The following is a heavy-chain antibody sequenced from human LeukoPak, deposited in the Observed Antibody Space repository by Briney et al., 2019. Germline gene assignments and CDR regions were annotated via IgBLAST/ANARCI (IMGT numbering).Heavy chain of an antibody. V-gene: IGHV3-48*03. J-gene: IGHJ4*02. D-gene: IGHD3-10*01. CDR3: ARDERGLSYGSGRWSGRSGYFDY. CDR1: GFTFSSYE. Sequence: GGSLRLSCAASGFTFSSYEMNWVRQAPGKGLEWVSYISSSGSTIYYADSVKGRFTISRDNAKNSLYLQMNSLRAEDTAVYYCARDERGLSYGSGRWSGRSGYFDYWGQGTLVTVSS. CDR2: ISSSGSTI.